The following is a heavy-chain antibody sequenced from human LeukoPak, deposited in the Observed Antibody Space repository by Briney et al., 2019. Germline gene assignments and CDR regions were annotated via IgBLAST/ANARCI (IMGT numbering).Heavy chain of an antibody. Sequence: GGSLRLSCAASGFTFSSYSMNWVRQAPGKGLEWVSYISSSSSTIYYADSVKGRLTISRDNAKNSLYLQMNSLSAEDTAVYYCARDGNYGMDVWGQGTTVTVSS. CDR3: ARDGNYGMDV. D-gene: IGHD1-26*01. CDR1: GFTFSSYS. V-gene: IGHV3-48*01. J-gene: IGHJ6*02. CDR2: ISSSSSTI.